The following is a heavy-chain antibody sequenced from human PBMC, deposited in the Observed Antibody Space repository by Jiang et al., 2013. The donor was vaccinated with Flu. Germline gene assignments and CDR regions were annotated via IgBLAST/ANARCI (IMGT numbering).Heavy chain of an antibody. CDR3: ARVSGLVETYGMDV. V-gene: IGHV4-30-2*01. D-gene: IGHD3-10*01. CDR1: GGSISSGGYS. CDR2: IFYSGSP. J-gene: IGHJ6*02. Sequence: SGSGLVKPSETLSLTCNVSGGSISSGGYSWTWIRQPPGQGLEWIGYIFYSGSPYYNPSLKSRVTMSVDRSKNHFSLKLNSVTAADTAVYYCARVSGLVETYGMDVWGQGTTVTVSS.